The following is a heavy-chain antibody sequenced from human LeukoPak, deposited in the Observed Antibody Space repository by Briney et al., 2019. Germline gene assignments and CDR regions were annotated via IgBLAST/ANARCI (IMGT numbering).Heavy chain of an antibody. CDR3: ARGTGARGYYYYYMDV. J-gene: IGHJ6*03. CDR1: GYTFTSYY. CDR2: INPSGGST. D-gene: IGHD4/OR15-4a*01. V-gene: IGHV1-46*01. Sequence: ASVKVSCKASGYTFTSYYMHWVRQAPGQGLEWMGIINPSGGSTSYAQKFQGRVTMTRDMSTSTVYMELSSLRSEDTAVYYCARGTGARGYYYYYMDVWGKGTTVTVSS.